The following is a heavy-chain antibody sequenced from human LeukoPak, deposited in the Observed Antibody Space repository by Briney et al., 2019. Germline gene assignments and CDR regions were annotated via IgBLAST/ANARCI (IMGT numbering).Heavy chain of an antibody. D-gene: IGHD3-10*01. V-gene: IGHV4-31*03. CDR1: GVSISSGGYY. CDR2: IYYSGST. J-gene: IGHJ6*02. CDR3: ARVNYYGSGSRYYYYGMDV. Sequence: NSSETLSLTCTVSGVSISSGGYYWSWIRQHPGKGLEWIGYIYYSGSTYYSPSLKSRVTISVDTSKNQFSLKLSSVTAADTAVYYCARVNYYGSGSRYYYYGMDVWGQGTTVTVSS.